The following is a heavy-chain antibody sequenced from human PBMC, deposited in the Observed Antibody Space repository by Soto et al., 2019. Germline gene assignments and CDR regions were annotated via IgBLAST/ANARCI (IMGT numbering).Heavy chain of an antibody. CDR1: GFTFKNAW. CDR2: IESNSDGGTT. J-gene: IGHJ4*02. D-gene: IGHD2-15*01. V-gene: IGHV3-15*04. Sequence: EVQLVESGGGLVKPGGSLRLSCAASGFTFKNAWMSWVRQAPGRGLEWVGRIESNSDGGTTDYAAPVKGRFTISRDDSKNTRDLQRNSLKTGDTAAYYCSTGNCNGNSCWYYFDSWGRGTLFTVSS. CDR3: STGNCNGNSCWYYFDS.